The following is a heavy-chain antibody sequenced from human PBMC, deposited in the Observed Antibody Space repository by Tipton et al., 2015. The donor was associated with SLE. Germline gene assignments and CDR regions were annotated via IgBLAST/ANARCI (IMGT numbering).Heavy chain of an antibody. D-gene: IGHD4-11*01. J-gene: IGHJ4*02. CDR3: ARENLVTGFDF. CDR1: GGSVSTNF. Sequence: TLSLTCTVSGGSVSTNFWSWVRQPAEKGLEWLGHIYTSGDTNYNPSLNSRVTISVDTSKNQFSLKLSSVTAADTAVYYCARENLVTGFDFWGQGTLVTVSS. CDR2: IYTSGDT. V-gene: IGHV4-4*07.